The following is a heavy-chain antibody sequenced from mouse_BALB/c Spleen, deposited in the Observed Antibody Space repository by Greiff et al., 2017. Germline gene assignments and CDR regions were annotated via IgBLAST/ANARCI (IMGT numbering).Heavy chain of an antibody. CDR2: ISSGGSYT. CDR1: GFTFSSYA. V-gene: IGHV5-9-3*01. Sequence: EVHLVESGGGLVKPGGSLKLSCAASGFTFSSYAMSWVRQTPEKRLEWVATISSGGSYTYYPDSVKGRFTISRDNAKNTLYLQMSSLRSEDTAMYYCAREYDYDEGAFAYWGQGTLVTVSA. D-gene: IGHD2-4*01. CDR3: AREYDYDEGAFAY. J-gene: IGHJ3*01.